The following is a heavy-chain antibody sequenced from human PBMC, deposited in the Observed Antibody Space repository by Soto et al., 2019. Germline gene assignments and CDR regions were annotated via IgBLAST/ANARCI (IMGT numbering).Heavy chain of an antibody. J-gene: IGHJ6*03. CDR1: GYTFTSYH. CDR2: INPSGGST. CDR3: ASPRPGRRQYSGYAYYYYMDV. Sequence: ASVKVSCKASGYTFTSYHMHWVRQAPGQGLEWMGIINPSGGSTSYAQKFQGRVTMTRDTSTSTVYMELSSLRSEDTAVYYCASPRPGRRQYSGYAYYYYMDVWGKGTTVTVSS. V-gene: IGHV1-46*03. D-gene: IGHD5-12*01.